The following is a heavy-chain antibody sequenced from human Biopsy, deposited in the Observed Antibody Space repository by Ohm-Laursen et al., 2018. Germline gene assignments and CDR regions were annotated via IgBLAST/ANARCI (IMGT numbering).Heavy chain of an antibody. D-gene: IGHD2-2*02. J-gene: IGHJ5*02. CDR3: TRGGVVPTVIRFDT. CDR1: GHTLTGHY. CDR2: MNPDSGGT. V-gene: IGHV1-2*02. Sequence: ASVKVSCKASGHTLTGHYMHWVRQAPGQGPEWMGWMNPDSGGTKYAQKFQGRVTMTRDTSISTAYMELSSLRSNDTAVYYCTRGGVVPTVIRFDTWGQGTRVTVSS.